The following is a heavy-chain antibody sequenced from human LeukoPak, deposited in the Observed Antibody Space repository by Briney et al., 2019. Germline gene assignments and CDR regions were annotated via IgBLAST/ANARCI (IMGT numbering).Heavy chain of an antibody. D-gene: IGHD5-24*01. V-gene: IGHV4-59*01. CDR3: AREGRDGYNEY. CDR2: IYNNAST. J-gene: IGHJ4*02. CDR1: GGSISRYY. Sequence: SETLSLTCSVSGGSISRYYWSWVRQPPGKGLEWIGYIYNNASTSYSPSLKSRLFMSVDTSTNKVSLKLRSVTEADTAIYYCAREGRDGYNEYWGQGPLVIVSS.